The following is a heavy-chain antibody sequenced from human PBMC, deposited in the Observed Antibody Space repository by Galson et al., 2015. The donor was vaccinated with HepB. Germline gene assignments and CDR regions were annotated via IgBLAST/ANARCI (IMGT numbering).Heavy chain of an antibody. Sequence: SVKVSCKASGGTFSSYTISWVRQAPGQGLEWMGRIIPILGIANYAQKFQGRVTITADKSTSTAYMELSSLRSEDTAVYYCARDTSYSGYEISYYYYGMDVWGQGTTVTVSS. D-gene: IGHD5-12*01. V-gene: IGHV1-69*04. CDR3: ARDTSYSGYEISYYYYGMDV. CDR2: IIPILGIA. J-gene: IGHJ6*02. CDR1: GGTFSSYT.